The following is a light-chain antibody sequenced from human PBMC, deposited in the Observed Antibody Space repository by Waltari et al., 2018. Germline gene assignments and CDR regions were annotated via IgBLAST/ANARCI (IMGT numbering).Light chain of an antibody. J-gene: IGLJ1*01. Sequence: QSALTQPASVSGSPGQSITLPCTGSSNDIGPSDLVSWYQHHPGKAPKLSISEVNKRPSGVSTRFSGSKSGNTASLTISGLQPEDDGDYYCCSYAGSSTYVFGSGTKVTVL. V-gene: IGLV2-23*02. CDR2: EVN. CDR1: SNDIGPSDL. CDR3: CSYAGSSTYV.